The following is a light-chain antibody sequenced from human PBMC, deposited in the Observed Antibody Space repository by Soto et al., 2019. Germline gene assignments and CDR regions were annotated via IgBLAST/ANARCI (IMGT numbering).Light chain of an antibody. V-gene: IGLV2-14*03. Sequence: LALAQPASVSGSPGQSITISCTGTSSDVGGFNYVSWYQQHPGKAPKLMIYDVTNRPSGVSYRFSGSKSGNTASLTISGLQAEDEADYYCNSYTSSSTYVFGTGTKVTVL. CDR2: DVT. J-gene: IGLJ1*01. CDR3: NSYTSSSTYV. CDR1: SSDVGGFNY.